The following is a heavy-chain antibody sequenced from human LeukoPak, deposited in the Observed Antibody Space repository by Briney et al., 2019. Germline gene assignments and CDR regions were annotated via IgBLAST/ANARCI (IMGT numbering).Heavy chain of an antibody. V-gene: IGHV3-73*01. D-gene: IGHD3-22*01. CDR3: TRLQGSYLDSSGSFDY. Sequence: PGGSLRLSCAASGFSFSGSAMHWVRQASGKGLEWVGRIRTKANSYATEYAASVKGRFIISRDDSKNTAYLQMNSLKTEDTAVYYCTRLQGSYLDSSGSFDYWGQGTLVTVSP. CDR1: GFSFSGSA. J-gene: IGHJ4*02. CDR2: IRTKANSYAT.